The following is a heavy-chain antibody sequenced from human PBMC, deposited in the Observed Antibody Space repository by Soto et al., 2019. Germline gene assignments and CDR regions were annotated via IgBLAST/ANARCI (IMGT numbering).Heavy chain of an antibody. CDR1: GGSISSYY. D-gene: IGHD3-16*02. V-gene: IGHV4-59*01. J-gene: IGHJ6*03. Sequence: PSETLSLTCTFSGGSISSYYWSWIRQPPGKGLEWIGYIYYSGSTNYNPSLKSRVTISVDTSKNQFSLKLSSVTAADTAVYYCARVIPDQNPENYMDVWGKGTTVTVSS. CDR3: ARVIPDQNPENYMDV. CDR2: IYYSGST.